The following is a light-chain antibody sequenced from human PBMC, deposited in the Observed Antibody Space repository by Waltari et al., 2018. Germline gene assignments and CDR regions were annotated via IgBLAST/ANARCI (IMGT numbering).Light chain of an antibody. CDR3: QTGGHGTWV. J-gene: IGLJ3*02. CDR1: SGHSSNI. V-gene: IGLV4-69*01. Sequence: QLVLTQSPSASASLGASVKLTCTLDSGHSSNIVAWLQQQPEKGPRYLMKINSDGSHSKGDAIPVRFSGSSSGAERCLTISSVQSEDEADYYCQTGGHGTWVFGGGTKLTVL. CDR2: INSDGSH.